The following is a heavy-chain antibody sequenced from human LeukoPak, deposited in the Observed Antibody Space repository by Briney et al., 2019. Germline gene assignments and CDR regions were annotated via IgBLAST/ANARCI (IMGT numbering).Heavy chain of an antibody. CDR2: ISHDGII. J-gene: IGHJ4*02. CDR1: GFTFSSYV. D-gene: IGHD6-6*01. V-gene: IGHV3-74*01. CDR3: ARVVVSSSSDYFDY. Sequence: GGSLRLSCETAGFTFSSYVMHWVRRTPGKGLVWVSRISHDGIISYADSVKGRFTISRDNSKNTLYLQVNSLRAEDTAMYYCARVVVSSSSDYFDYWGQGTLVTVSS.